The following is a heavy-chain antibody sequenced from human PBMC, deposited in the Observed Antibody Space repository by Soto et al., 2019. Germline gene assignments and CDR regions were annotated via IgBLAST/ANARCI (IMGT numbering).Heavy chain of an antibody. J-gene: IGHJ4*02. V-gene: IGHV4-59*08. CDR3: ARLLGQYCSSTSCYVDYFDY. CDR1: GGSISSYY. Sequence: SETLSLTCTVSGGSISSYYWSWIRQPPGKGLEWIGYIYYSGSTNYNPSLKSRVTISVDTSKNQFSLKLSSVTAADTAVYYCARLLGQYCSSTSCYVDYFDYWGQGTLVTVSS. D-gene: IGHD2-2*01. CDR2: IYYSGST.